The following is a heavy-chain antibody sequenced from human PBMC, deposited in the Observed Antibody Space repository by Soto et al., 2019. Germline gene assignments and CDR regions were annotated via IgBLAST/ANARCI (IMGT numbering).Heavy chain of an antibody. CDR1: GGSISSSNW. D-gene: IGHD2-2*01. CDR3: ARAGAYCSSTSCYGEIDI. CDR2: IYHSGST. J-gene: IGHJ3*02. Sequence: SETLSLTCAVSGGSISSSNWWSWVRQPPGKGLEWIGEIYHSGSTNYNPSLKSRVTISVDKSKNQFSLKLSSVTAADTAVYYCARAGAYCSSTSCYGEIDIWGQGTMVTVSS. V-gene: IGHV4-4*02.